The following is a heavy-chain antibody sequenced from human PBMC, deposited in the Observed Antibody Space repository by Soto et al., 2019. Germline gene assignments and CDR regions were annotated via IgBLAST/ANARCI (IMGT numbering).Heavy chain of an antibody. J-gene: IGHJ5*02. CDR3: ARDTRPAAGINWFDP. V-gene: IGHV4-4*02. D-gene: IGHD6-13*01. CDR2: IYHSGST. CDR1: GGSISSSNW. Sequence: QVQLQESGPGLVKPSGTLSLTCAVSGGSISSSNWWSWVRQPPGKGLEWIGEIYHSGSTNYNPSLKSRVTISVDKSKNQFSRKLSSVTAADTAVYYCARDTRPAAGINWFDPWGQGTLVTVSS.